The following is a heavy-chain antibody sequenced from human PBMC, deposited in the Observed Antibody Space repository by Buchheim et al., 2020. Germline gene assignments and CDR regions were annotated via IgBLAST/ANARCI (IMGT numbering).Heavy chain of an antibody. J-gene: IGHJ6*02. Sequence: QVQLVQSGAEVKKPGSSVRVSCKASGGTFYYAISWVRQAPGQGLEWMGGITPISGTANYAQKFQGRLTITADESKITGKRELSSLRAEDTAVYYCARDPIAAADYYYYYGMDVWGQGTT. CDR2: ITPISGTA. CDR3: ARDPIAAADYYYYYGMDV. D-gene: IGHD6-13*01. CDR1: GGTFYYA. V-gene: IGHV1-69*01.